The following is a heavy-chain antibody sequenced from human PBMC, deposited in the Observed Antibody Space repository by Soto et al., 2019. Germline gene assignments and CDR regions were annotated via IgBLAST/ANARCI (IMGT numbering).Heavy chain of an antibody. J-gene: IGHJ4*02. D-gene: IGHD3-9*01. V-gene: IGHV4-39*01. CDR2: LYFRGNT. CDR3: ARLEGLATISYYFDC. CDR1: GGSINSDKYY. Sequence: QLQLQESGPGLVKPSETLSLTCSVSGGSINSDKYYWGWIRQPPGKGLECIGSLYFRGNTYYNPSLQTRVTIPLDKCKSQFSLKVKPVTAADSSVYFCARLEGLATISYYFDCWGQGALVTVSS.